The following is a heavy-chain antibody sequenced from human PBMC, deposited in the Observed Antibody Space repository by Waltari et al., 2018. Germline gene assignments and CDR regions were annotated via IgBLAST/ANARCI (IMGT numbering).Heavy chain of an antibody. Sequence: EVHLVETGGGLVQPGESLRLSCEASGFAFSSFWRHWVRQAPGKGLGWVSRINAEGGSTSYADSVKGRFTISRDNAKNTLYLEMNGLRAEDTAMYYCTRSRYCSTTNGQVDWFDPWGQGTLVTVSS. D-gene: IGHD2-2*01. CDR2: INAEGGST. CDR1: GFAFSSFW. V-gene: IGHV3-74*01. CDR3: TRSRYCSTTNGQVDWFDP. J-gene: IGHJ5*02.